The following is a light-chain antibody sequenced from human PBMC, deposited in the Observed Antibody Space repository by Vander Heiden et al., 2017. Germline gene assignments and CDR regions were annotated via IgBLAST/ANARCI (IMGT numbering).Light chain of an antibody. J-gene: IGKJ4*01. CDR2: VAS. Sequence: EIVLTQSPGTLSWYPGDRATLSCRASQSVSISYLAWYQQKPGQAPRLLIYVASSRATGIPDRFSGSGSGTDFTLAISRLEPEDFAVYYCQQYGSSPPLTFGGGTKVEIK. V-gene: IGKV3-20*01. CDR1: QSVSISY. CDR3: QQYGSSPPLT.